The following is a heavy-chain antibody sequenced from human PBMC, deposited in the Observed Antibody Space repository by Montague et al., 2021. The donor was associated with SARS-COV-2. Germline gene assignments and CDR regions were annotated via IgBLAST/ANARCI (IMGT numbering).Heavy chain of an antibody. J-gene: IGHJ4*02. Sequence: SLRLSLSASGFTFSSYAMNWARQAPGKGLEWVSGISGSDGRTYYPDSVKGRFTISRDNSKNTLYLQMNSLRAEDTAIYYCAKKGYGSGDIYPDFDSWGQGTLVTVSS. V-gene: IGHV3-23*01. CDR3: AKKGYGSGDIYPDFDS. CDR1: GFTFSSYA. CDR2: ISGSDGRT. D-gene: IGHD3-10*01.